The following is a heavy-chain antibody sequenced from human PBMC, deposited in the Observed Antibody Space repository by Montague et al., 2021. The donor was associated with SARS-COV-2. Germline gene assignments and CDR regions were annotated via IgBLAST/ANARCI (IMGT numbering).Heavy chain of an antibody. CDR1: GYTFRDYY. D-gene: IGHD6-13*01. CDR2: INPHSGET. V-gene: IGHV1-2*02. Sequence: SVKVSCKASGYTFRDYYMNWVRQAPGQGLEWMGRINPHSGETNYAQNFQGRVIMTRDTSINTAYMDLSRLRSGDTAVYYCAKDAGYSNSWDFWGQGTLVTVSS. J-gene: IGHJ4*02. CDR3: AKDAGYSNSWDF.